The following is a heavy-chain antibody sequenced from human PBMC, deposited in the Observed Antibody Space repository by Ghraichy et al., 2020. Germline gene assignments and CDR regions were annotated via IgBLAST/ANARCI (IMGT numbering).Heavy chain of an antibody. CDR3: AKDPSIAARPGWFDP. D-gene: IGHD6-6*01. V-gene: IGHV3-23*01. CDR2: ISGSGGST. J-gene: IGHJ5*02. Sequence: GGSLRLSCAASGFTFSSYAMSWVRQAPGKGLEWVSDISGSGGSTYYADSVKGRFTISRDNSKNTLYLQMNSLRAEDTAVYYCAKDPSIAARPGWFDPWGQGTLVTVSS. CDR1: GFTFSSYA.